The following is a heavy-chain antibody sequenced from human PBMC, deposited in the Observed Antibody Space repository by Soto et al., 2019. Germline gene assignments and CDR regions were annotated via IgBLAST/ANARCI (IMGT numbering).Heavy chain of an antibody. CDR1: GFTFDTYG. Sequence: GGSLRLSCVASGFTFDTYGIHWVRQAPGKGLQWVALISYEGSNTYYADFVRGRFTISRDNSKNTLYLQMNTLRPEDTGLYYCARVTPGNNLYYFSGLDFWGQGTSVTVSS. CDR3: ARVTPGNNLYYFSGLDF. V-gene: IGHV3-30-3*01. CDR2: ISYEGSNT. J-gene: IGHJ6*02. D-gene: IGHD1-1*01.